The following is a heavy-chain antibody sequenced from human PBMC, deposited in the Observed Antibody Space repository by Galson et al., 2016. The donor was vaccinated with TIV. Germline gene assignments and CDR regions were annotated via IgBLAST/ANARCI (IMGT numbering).Heavy chain of an antibody. Sequence: SETLSLTCTVSGYSISSGYYWGWIRQPPGKGLEWIGNIYHTGSTYSNPSLRSRLTMSVDTSKNQFSLILNSVTAADTAVYYCAREGSTVTMHHYFGMDVWGQGTSVTVSS. CDR2: IYHTGST. V-gene: IGHV4-38-2*02. J-gene: IGHJ6*02. CDR3: AREGSTVTMHHYFGMDV. CDR1: GYSISSGYY. D-gene: IGHD4-17*01.